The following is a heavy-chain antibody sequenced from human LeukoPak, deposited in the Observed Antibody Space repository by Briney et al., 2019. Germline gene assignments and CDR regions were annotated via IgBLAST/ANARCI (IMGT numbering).Heavy chain of an antibody. J-gene: IGHJ4*02. CDR2: IYYSGST. CDR3: ARDGYYYDSSGYYV. CDR1: DSSISNYY. Sequence: SETLSLTCTVSDSSISNYYWSWIRQHPGKGLEWIGYIYYSGSTYYNPSLKSRVTISVDTSKNQFSLKLSSVTAADTAVYYCARDGYYYDSSGYYVWGQGTLVTVSS. V-gene: IGHV4-59*06. D-gene: IGHD3-22*01.